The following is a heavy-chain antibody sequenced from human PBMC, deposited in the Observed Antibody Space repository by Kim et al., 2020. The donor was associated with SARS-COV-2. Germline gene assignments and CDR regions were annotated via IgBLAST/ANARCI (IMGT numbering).Heavy chain of an antibody. D-gene: IGHD2-15*01. CDR3: ARKLWYQYYYYGMDV. J-gene: IGHJ6*02. V-gene: IGHV4-34*01. Sequence: PSLKSRVTISVDTSKNQFSLKLSSVPAADTAVYYCARKLWYQYYYYGMDVWGQGTTVTVSS.